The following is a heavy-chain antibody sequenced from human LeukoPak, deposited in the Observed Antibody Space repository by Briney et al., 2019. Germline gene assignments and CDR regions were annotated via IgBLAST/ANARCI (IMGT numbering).Heavy chain of an antibody. CDR2: IIPIFGTA. D-gene: IGHD6-13*01. CDR3: ARGGPLAAAGTSFSPWFDP. Sequence: SVKVSCKASGGTFSSYAISWVRQAPGQGLEWMGGIIPIFGTANYAQKFQGRVTITADESTSTAYMELSSLRSEDTAVYYCARGGPLAAAGTSFSPWFDPGAREPWSPSPQ. J-gene: IGHJ5*02. V-gene: IGHV1-69*13. CDR1: GGTFSSYA.